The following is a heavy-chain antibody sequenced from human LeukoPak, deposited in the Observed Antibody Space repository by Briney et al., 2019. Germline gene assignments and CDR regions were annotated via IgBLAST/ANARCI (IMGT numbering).Heavy chain of an antibody. V-gene: IGHV3-30*18. D-gene: IGHD6-13*01. J-gene: IGHJ4*02. CDR3: AKDRMTGYSSSWRPFDY. Sequence: PGRSLRLSCAASGFTFSSYGMHWVRQAPGKGLEWVAVISYDGSNKYYADSVKGRFTISRDNSKNTLYLQMNSLRAEDTAVYYCAKDRMTGYSSSWRPFDYWGQGTLVTVSS. CDR1: GFTFSSYG. CDR2: ISYDGSNK.